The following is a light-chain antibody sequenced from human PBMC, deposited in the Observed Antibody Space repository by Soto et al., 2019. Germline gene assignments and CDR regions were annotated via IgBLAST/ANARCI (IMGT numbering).Light chain of an antibody. Sequence: QSALTQPASVSGSPGQSITISCTGSYSNVGKHNLVSWYQQHPGKVPKLIIHEVTKRPSGVSNRFSGSKSGNTASLTISGLQAEDEAEYYSCSNADNGAVVFGGGTKLTVL. CDR2: EVT. CDR1: YSNVGKHNL. CDR3: CSNADNGAVV. J-gene: IGLJ2*01. V-gene: IGLV2-23*02.